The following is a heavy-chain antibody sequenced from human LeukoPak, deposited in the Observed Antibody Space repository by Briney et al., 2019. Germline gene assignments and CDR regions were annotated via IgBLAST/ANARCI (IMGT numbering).Heavy chain of an antibody. D-gene: IGHD3-22*01. Sequence: GGSLRLSCAASGFTFSTYWMSWVRQAPGKGLEWVANIKQDGSEKNYVASVKGRFTISRDNAKNSLYLQMNRLRAEDTAVYYCANYYDSSGYYSWGQGTLVTVSS. CDR2: IKQDGSEK. CDR3: ANYYDSSGYYS. V-gene: IGHV3-7*02. J-gene: IGHJ4*02. CDR1: GFTFSTYW.